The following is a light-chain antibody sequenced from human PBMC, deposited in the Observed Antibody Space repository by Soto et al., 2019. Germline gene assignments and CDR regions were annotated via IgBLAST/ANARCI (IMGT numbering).Light chain of an antibody. Sequence: DIQMTQSPSTLSASVGDRVTITCRASQSISRWLAWYQQKPGKAPNLLIYDASSLESGVPSRFSGSGSGTDFTLTISSLEPEDFAVYYCQQRSNWPSITFGQGTRLEIK. CDR2: DAS. V-gene: IGKV1-5*01. CDR1: QSISRW. J-gene: IGKJ5*01. CDR3: QQRSNWPSIT.